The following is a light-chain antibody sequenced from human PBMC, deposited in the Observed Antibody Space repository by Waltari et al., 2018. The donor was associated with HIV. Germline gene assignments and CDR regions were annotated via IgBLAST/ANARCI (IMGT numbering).Light chain of an antibody. Sequence: QSALTQPASVSGSPGQSITISCTGTSSDVVDLNYVSWYQQHPGKAPKLMIYDVNKRPSGVSNRFSGSKSGNTASLTLSGLQAEDEADYYCCSYAGSSTVVFGGGTKLTVL. CDR1: SSDVVDLNY. CDR3: CSYAGSSTVV. CDR2: DVN. J-gene: IGLJ2*01. V-gene: IGLV2-23*02.